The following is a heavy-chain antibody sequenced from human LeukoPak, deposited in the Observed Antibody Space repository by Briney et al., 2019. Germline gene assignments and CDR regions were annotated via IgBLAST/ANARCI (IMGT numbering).Heavy chain of an antibody. Sequence: ASVKVSCKASGYTFTSYGISWVRQAPGQGLEWMGWISPNTGGTNYAQNFQGWVTMTRDTSISTAYLELSRLRSDDTAVYYCARAPDILTGYYLDYWGQGTLVTVSS. V-gene: IGHV1-2*04. CDR1: GYTFTSYG. J-gene: IGHJ4*02. CDR3: ARAPDILTGYYLDY. D-gene: IGHD3-9*01. CDR2: ISPNTGGT.